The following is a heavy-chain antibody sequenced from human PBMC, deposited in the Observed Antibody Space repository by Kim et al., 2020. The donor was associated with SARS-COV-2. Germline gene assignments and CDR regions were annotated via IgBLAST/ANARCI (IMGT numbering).Heavy chain of an antibody. Sequence: SETLSLTCTVSGGSISSGGYYWSWIRQHPGKGLEWIGYIYYSGSTYYNPSLKSRVTISVDTSKNQFSLKLSSVTAAATAVYYCARLTHYYDSSGYYREVYFDYWGQGTLVTVSS. V-gene: IGHV4-31*03. CDR3: ARLTHYYDSSGYYREVYFDY. J-gene: IGHJ4*02. CDR2: IYYSGST. D-gene: IGHD3-22*01. CDR1: GGSISSGGYY.